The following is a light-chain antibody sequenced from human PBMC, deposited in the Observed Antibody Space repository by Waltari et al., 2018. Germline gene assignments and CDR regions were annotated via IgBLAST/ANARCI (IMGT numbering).Light chain of an antibody. J-gene: IGLJ2*01. CDR2: QDT. V-gene: IGLV3-1*01. Sequence: SYELTQPPSVSVSPGQTATIACSGDKLGDKFVSWYQQKPGQSPVLVIHQDTKRPSGIPERFSGSNSGNTATLTISGTQAMDEADYYCQVWDSTTVVFGGGTKLTAL. CDR1: KLGDKF. CDR3: QVWDSTTVV.